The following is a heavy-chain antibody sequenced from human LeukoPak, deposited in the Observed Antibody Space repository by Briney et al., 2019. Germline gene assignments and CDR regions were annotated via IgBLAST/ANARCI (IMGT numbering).Heavy chain of an antibody. Sequence: GRPLRLSCAASGFTFSSFEMNWVRQAPGKGLEWISYISSSGSSIYYADSVEGRFTISRDNAKNSLYLQMNSLRAEDTAVYYCARDHSITTLYFDYWGQGTLVTVSS. CDR1: GFTFSSFE. V-gene: IGHV3-48*03. D-gene: IGHD3-22*01. J-gene: IGHJ4*02. CDR2: ISSSGSSI. CDR3: ARDHSITTLYFDY.